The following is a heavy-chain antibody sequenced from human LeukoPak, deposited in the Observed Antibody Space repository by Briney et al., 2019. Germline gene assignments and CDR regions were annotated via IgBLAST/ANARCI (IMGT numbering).Heavy chain of an antibody. CDR2: IYYSGST. D-gene: IGHD1-26*01. J-gene: IGHJ4*02. CDR1: GGSISSYY. Sequence: SETLSLTCTVSGGSISSYYWSWIRQPPGKGQEWIGYIYYSGSTNYNPSLKSRVTISVDTSKNQFSLKLSSVTAADTAVYYCARIVGATFDYWGQGTLVTVSS. CDR3: ARIVGATFDY. V-gene: IGHV4-59*01.